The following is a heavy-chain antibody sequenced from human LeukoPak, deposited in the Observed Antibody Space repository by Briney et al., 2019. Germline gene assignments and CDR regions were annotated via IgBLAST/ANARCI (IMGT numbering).Heavy chain of an antibody. CDR2: THTGGST. CDR3: ARVDVVTVGKNAFDI. Sequence: GGSLRLSCAASGFTVSSNYMSWVRQAPGKGLEWVSVTHTGGSTNYADSVKGRFSISRDNSKNTLYLQMNSLRAEDTAVYYCARVDVVTVGKNAFDIWGQGTMVTVSS. D-gene: IGHD4-23*01. J-gene: IGHJ3*02. V-gene: IGHV3-53*01. CDR1: GFTVSSNY.